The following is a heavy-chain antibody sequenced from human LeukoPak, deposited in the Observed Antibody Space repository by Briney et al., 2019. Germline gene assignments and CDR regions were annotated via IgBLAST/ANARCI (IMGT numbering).Heavy chain of an antibody. V-gene: IGHV3-48*01. CDR3: ARPYYYGSGSYSVPAD. Sequence: GGSLRLSCAASGFTFSSYSMNWVRQAPGKGLEWVSYISSSSSTIYYADSVEGRFTISRDNAKNSLYLQMNSLRAEDTAVYYCARPYYYGSGSYSVPADWGQGTLVTVSS. CDR1: GFTFSSYS. J-gene: IGHJ4*02. CDR2: ISSSSSTI. D-gene: IGHD3-10*01.